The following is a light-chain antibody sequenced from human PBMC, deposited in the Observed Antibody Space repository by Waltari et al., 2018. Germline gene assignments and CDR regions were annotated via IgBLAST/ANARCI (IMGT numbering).Light chain of an antibody. CDR3: QSSDSTNSYRV. V-gene: IGLV3-25*03. J-gene: IGLJ3*02. Sequence: SYALTQPPSVSVSPGQTARITCSGDALPTPYTYWYQQIPGQAPILLIYKDTERPSGIPERFSGSSSGATATLTIGAVQAEDEADYFCQSSDSTNSYRVFGGGTKLTVL. CDR2: KDT. CDR1: ALPTPY.